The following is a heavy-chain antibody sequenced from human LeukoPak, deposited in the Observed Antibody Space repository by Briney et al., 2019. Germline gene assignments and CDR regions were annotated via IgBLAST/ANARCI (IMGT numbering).Heavy chain of an antibody. D-gene: IGHD6-19*01. Sequence: PSETLSLTCAVYGGSFSGYYWSWIRQPPGKGLEWIGEINHSGSTNYTPSLKSRVTISVDTSKNQFSLKLSSVTAADTAVYYCARLAVAGTRNWFDPWGQGTLVTVSS. V-gene: IGHV4-34*01. CDR1: GGSFSGYY. CDR3: ARLAVAGTRNWFDP. CDR2: INHSGST. J-gene: IGHJ5*02.